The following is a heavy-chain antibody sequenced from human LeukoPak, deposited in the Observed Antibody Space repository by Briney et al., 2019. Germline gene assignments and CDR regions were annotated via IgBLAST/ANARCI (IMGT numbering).Heavy chain of an antibody. D-gene: IGHD6-13*01. Sequence: ASVKVSCKASGYTFTSNYIHWVRQAPGQGLEWMGTINPSGGSTTFAQKFQGRVTMTRDTSTSTLYMELSSPESDDTAMYFCARAVAAGRRFDYWGQGTLAIVSS. CDR3: ARAVAAGRRFDY. CDR1: GYTFTSNY. CDR2: INPSGGST. J-gene: IGHJ4*02. V-gene: IGHV1-46*01.